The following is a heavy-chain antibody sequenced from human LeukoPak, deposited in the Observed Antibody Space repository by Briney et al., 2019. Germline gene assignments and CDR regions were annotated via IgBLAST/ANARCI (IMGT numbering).Heavy chain of an antibody. V-gene: IGHV1-18*01. CDR3: ARGGWTTGMDY. CDR2: ISGYNGNT. J-gene: IGHJ4*02. CDR1: GYSFTSHG. Sequence: ASVKVSCKTSGYSFTSHGISWVRQAPGQGLEWMGWISGYNGNTNYAQKSQGRVTMTTDASTRTARMEVRGLRSDDTAVYYCARGGWTTGMDYWGQGTLVTVSS. D-gene: IGHD1-14*01.